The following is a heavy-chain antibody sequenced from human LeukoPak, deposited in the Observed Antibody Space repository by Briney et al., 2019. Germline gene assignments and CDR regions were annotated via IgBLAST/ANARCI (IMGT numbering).Heavy chain of an antibody. CDR1: GFTFSRYW. V-gene: IGHV3-74*01. CDR2: MNEDGTRT. Sequence: GCLRLSCAASGFTFSRYWMHWVRQAPGKGLVWVSRMNEDGTRTDYADSVKGRFTIFRDNDKNTLYLQMHSLGPDDTAVYFCASDFGGRDDYWGQGTLVTVSS. CDR3: ASDFGGRDDY. D-gene: IGHD4-23*01. J-gene: IGHJ4*02.